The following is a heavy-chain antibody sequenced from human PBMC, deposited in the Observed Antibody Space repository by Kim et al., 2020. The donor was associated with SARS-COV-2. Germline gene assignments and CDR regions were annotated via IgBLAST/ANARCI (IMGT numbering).Heavy chain of an antibody. D-gene: IGHD3-22*01. Sequence: GGSLRLSCAASGFTFSSYSMNWVRQAPGKGLEWVSYISSSSSTIYYADSVKGRFTISRDNAKNSLYLQMNSLRDEDTAVYYCARGPTYYYDSSGYYYPYYFDYWGQGTLVTVSS. J-gene: IGHJ4*02. CDR2: ISSSSSTI. CDR3: ARGPTYYYDSSGYYYPYYFDY. CDR1: GFTFSSYS. V-gene: IGHV3-48*02.